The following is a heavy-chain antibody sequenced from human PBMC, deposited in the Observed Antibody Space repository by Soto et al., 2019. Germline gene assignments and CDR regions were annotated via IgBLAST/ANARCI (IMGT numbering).Heavy chain of an antibody. CDR3: ASGDSSGYYDY. D-gene: IGHD3-22*01. V-gene: IGHV4-59*01. CDR2: IYYSGST. Sequence: QVQLQESGPGLVKPSETLSLTCTVSGGSISSYYWSWIRQPPGKGLEWIGYIYYSGSTNYNPSLKSRVTISVDTSKNQFSLKLSSVTAADTAVCYCASGDSSGYYDYWGQGTLVTVSS. CDR1: GGSISSYY. J-gene: IGHJ4*02.